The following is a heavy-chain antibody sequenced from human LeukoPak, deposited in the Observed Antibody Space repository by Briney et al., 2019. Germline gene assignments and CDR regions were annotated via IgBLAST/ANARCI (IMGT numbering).Heavy chain of an antibody. CDR1: GFTFSSYG. V-gene: IGHV3-30*03. J-gene: IGHJ5*02. CDR3: ARDLGQYYDTSDNWFDP. Sequence: GGSLRLSCAASGFTFSSYGMHWVRQAPGKGLEWVAVISYDGSNKYYADSVKGRFTISRDNAKNTLNLQMNSLRAEDTAVYYCARDLGQYYDTSDNWFDPWGQGTLVTVSS. CDR2: ISYDGSNK. D-gene: IGHD3-22*01.